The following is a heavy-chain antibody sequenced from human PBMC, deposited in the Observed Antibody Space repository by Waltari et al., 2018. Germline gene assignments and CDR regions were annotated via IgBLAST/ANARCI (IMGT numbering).Heavy chain of an antibody. D-gene: IGHD3-16*02. CDR2: VIPIFGTA. Sequence: QVQLVQSGAEVKKPGSSVKVSCKASGGSFSSYAISWVRQAPGQGLEWLGGVIPIFGTANYAQKVQGRVTITTDESTSTAYMELSSLRSEDTAVYYFARGYYYDYVWGSYPCDYWGQGTLVTVSS. V-gene: IGHV1-69*05. CDR3: ARGYYYDYVWGSYPCDY. CDR1: GGSFSSYA. J-gene: IGHJ4*02.